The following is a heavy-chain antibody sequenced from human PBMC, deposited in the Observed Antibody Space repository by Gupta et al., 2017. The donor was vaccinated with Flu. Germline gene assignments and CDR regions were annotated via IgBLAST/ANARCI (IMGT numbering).Heavy chain of an antibody. D-gene: IGHD3-3*01. CDR3: ASDKCWNGYYRSPMDV. Sequence: APGKGRVWVSRISNDGSNINYADSVRGRFTISRDNAKNTLYLQMNSLRAEDTAVYYCASDKCWNGYYRSPMDVWGKGTTVTVSS. CDR2: ISNDGSNI. J-gene: IGHJ6*03. V-gene: IGHV3-74*01.